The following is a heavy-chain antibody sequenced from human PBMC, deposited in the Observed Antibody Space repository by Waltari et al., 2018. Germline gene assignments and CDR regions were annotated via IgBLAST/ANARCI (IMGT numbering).Heavy chain of an antibody. CDR1: GGSFTDFY. D-gene: IGHD6-19*01. CDR2: TNRSGST. CDR3: ARGNILGSAWYQRKGSFDS. Sequence: QVHLQQWGAGLLKPSETLSLTCAVSGGSFTDFYWSWIRQSPTKGRVGNGETNRSGSTHYRPAPKSRVTRSVDTSKNQFSLNLSSIPAADTAVYYCARGNILGSAWYQRKGSFDSWGQGTLVAVSS. J-gene: IGHJ4*01. V-gene: IGHV4-34*02.